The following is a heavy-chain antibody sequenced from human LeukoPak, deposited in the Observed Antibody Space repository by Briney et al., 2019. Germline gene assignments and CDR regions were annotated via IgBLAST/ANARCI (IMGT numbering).Heavy chain of an antibody. Sequence: SVWVSCTASGYTFTSYGISWVRQAPGQGLEWMGRVIPILGIATYAQKFQGRVTITTDKSTSTAYMELSSLRSEDTAVYSCARVFGEDAYNKDYFDYWGQGTLVTVSS. CDR1: GYTFTSYG. V-gene: IGHV1-69*04. J-gene: IGHJ4*02. D-gene: IGHD5-24*01. CDR3: ARVFGEDAYNKDYFDY. CDR2: VIPILGIA.